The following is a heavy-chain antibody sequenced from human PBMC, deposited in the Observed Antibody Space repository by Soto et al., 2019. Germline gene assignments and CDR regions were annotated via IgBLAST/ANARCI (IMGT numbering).Heavy chain of an antibody. V-gene: IGHV3-30-3*01. CDR1: GFTFSSYA. CDR3: ARSIVVVTGHDY. CDR2: ISYDGSNK. J-gene: IGHJ4*02. Sequence: QVQLVESGGGVVQPGRSLRLSCEASGFTFSSYAMHWVRQAPGKGLEWVAVISYDGSNKYYADSVKGRFTISRDNSKNTLYLQMNSLRAEDTAVYYCARSIVVVTGHDYWGQGTLVTVSS. D-gene: IGHD2-21*02.